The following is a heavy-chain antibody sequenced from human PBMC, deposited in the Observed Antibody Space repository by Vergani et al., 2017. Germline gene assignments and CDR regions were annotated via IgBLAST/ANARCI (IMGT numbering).Heavy chain of an antibody. D-gene: IGHD3-22*01. CDR1: GFTFSSYS. V-gene: IGHV3-21*01. CDR3: ARDLFYYDSSGYYSVFFDY. Sequence: EVQLVESGGGLVKPGGSLRLSCAASGFTFSSYSMNWVRQAPGKGLEWVSSISSSSSYIYYADSVKGRFTISRDNAKNSLYLRMNTLRAEDTAVYYCARDLFYYDSSGYYSVFFDYWGQGTLVTVSS. CDR2: ISSSSSYI. J-gene: IGHJ4*02.